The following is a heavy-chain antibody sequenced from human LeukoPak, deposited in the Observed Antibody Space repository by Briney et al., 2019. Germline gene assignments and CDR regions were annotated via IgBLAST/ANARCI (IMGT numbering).Heavy chain of an antibody. Sequence: PSETLSLTCAVYGGSFSGYYWSWIRQPPGKGLEWIGEINHSGSTNYNPSLKSRVTISVDTSKNQFSLKLSSVTAADTAVYYCARDRGAYYYYYMDVWGKGTTVTVSS. CDR1: GGSFSGYY. V-gene: IGHV4-34*01. CDR3: ARDRGAYYYYYMDV. CDR2: INHSGST. J-gene: IGHJ6*03. D-gene: IGHD1-26*01.